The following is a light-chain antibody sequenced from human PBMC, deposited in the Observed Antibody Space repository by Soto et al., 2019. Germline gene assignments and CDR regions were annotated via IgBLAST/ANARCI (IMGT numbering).Light chain of an antibody. CDR2: AGF. CDR3: QQSYSRPLT. CDR1: HPISSY. V-gene: IGKV1-39*01. Sequence: DIQRIQSPSSLSASLGDRVIITCRASHPISSYVNWYQQKPGKAPNLLLSAGFTLQSGVPSRFSGDRSGADYTLIIDNLQREDSATYFCQQSYSRPLTFVGGTKV. J-gene: IGKJ4*01.